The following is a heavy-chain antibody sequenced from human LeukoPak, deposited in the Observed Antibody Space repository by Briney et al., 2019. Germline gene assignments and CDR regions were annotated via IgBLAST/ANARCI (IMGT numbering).Heavy chain of an antibody. Sequence: PGGSLSLSCAASGFTFSSYAMHWVRQAPGKGLEWVAVISYDGSNKYYADSVKGRFTISRDNSKNTLYLQMNSLRAEDTAVYYCARGEYGSGSYHIDYWGQGTLVTVSS. V-gene: IGHV3-30*04. CDR1: GFTFSSYA. D-gene: IGHD3-10*01. CDR3: ARGEYGSGSYHIDY. J-gene: IGHJ4*02. CDR2: ISYDGSNK.